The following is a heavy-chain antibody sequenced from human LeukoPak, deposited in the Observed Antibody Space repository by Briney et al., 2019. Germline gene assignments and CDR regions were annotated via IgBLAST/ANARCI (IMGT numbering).Heavy chain of an antibody. CDR1: GYTFTGYD. D-gene: IGHD3-10*01. Sequence: ASVKVSCKASGYTFTGYDMHWVRQAPGQGLEWMGWINPNSDGTNYAQKFQGRVTMTRDTSISTAYMELSRLRSDDTAVYYCARGRGYYGSGSYFGPHMYYFDYWGQGTLVTVSS. V-gene: IGHV1-2*02. CDR2: INPNSDGT. J-gene: IGHJ4*02. CDR3: ARGRGYYGSGSYFGPHMYYFDY.